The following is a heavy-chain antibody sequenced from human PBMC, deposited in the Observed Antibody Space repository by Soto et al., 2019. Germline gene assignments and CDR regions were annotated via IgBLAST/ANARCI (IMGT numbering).Heavy chain of an antibody. V-gene: IGHV3-23*01. D-gene: IGHD1-26*01. CDR1: GFTFSRNA. Sequence: EVQLLESGGGLVQPGGSLRLSCAASGFTFSRNAMSWVRQAPGKGLEWVSGISGGGGATYYADSVKGRFTISRDNSKNTLYLQMNSLTAEDTAIYYCAKSVPYGSGSYYFDYWGQGTPVTVSS. CDR3: AKSVPYGSGSYYFDY. J-gene: IGHJ4*02. CDR2: ISGGGGAT.